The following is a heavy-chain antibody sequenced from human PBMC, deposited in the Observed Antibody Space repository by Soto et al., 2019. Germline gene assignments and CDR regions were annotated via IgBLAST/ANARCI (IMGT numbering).Heavy chain of an antibody. CDR2: IYYSGST. J-gene: IGHJ4*02. Sequence: SETLSLTCTVSGCSISSYYWSWIRQPPGKGLEWIGYIYYSGSTNYNPSLKSRVTISVDTSKNQFSLKLSSVTAADTAVYYCARGDLEWLLLLDYWGQGTLVTVSS. V-gene: IGHV4-59*08. D-gene: IGHD3-3*01. CDR3: ARGDLEWLLLLDY. CDR1: GCSISSYY.